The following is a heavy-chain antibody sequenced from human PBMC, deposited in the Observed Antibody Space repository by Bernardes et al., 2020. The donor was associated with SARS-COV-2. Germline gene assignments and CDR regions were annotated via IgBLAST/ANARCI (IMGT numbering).Heavy chain of an antibody. CDR2: IFYIGST. CDR3: ARALHGTAFDY. J-gene: IGHJ4*02. Sequence: SETLSLTCTVSGGSVISGSYYWSWIRQPPGKGLEWIGYIFYIGSTNYDSSLKSRVTISVYTSKNQFSLQLSSVTAADTAVYYCARALHGTAFDYWGQGNLVIVSS. V-gene: IGHV4-61*01. CDR1: GGSVISGSYY. D-gene: IGHD6-13*01.